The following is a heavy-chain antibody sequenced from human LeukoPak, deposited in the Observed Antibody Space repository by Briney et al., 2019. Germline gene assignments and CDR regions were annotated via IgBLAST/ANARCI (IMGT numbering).Heavy chain of an antibody. D-gene: IGHD4-23*01. J-gene: IGHJ1*01. CDR2: IWYDGITK. CDR3: ARDPEGGNVRYFQH. CDR1: GFTFSTYG. V-gene: IGHV3-33*01. Sequence: GGSLRLSCAASGFTFSTYGMHWVRQAPGKGLEWVAVIWYDGITKYYVDSVKGRFTISRDNSKNILYLQMNSLRGEDTAVYYCARDPEGGNVRYFQHWGQGTLVTVS.